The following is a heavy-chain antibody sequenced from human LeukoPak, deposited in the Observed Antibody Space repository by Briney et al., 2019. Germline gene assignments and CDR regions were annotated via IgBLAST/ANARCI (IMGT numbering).Heavy chain of an antibody. V-gene: IGHV4-59*01. D-gene: IGHD3-3*01. CDR1: GGSISSYY. CDR2: IYYSGST. J-gene: IGHJ4*02. Sequence: SETLSLTCTVSGGSISSYYWSWIRQPPGQGLEWIGYIYYSGSTTYNPSLMSRVTISIDTSKNQFSLKLRSGTAADTTVYYCGRGRIGAIFGVDETPAYFDYWGQGTLVTVSS. CDR3: GRGRIGAIFGVDETPAYFDY.